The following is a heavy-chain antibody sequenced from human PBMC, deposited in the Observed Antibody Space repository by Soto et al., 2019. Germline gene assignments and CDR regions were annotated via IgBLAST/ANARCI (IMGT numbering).Heavy chain of an antibody. D-gene: IGHD3-16*01. V-gene: IGHV1-18*04. J-gene: IGHJ6*02. CDR2: ISTYDGYT. CDR3: TRKRGIPYGMDI. Sequence: GASVKVSCKASGYTFASYGISWVRQAPGQGLEWMGWISTYDGYTSYTQKFQGRVTMTTDTSTSTAYMELRSLRSDDTAVYYCTRKRGIPYGMDIWGQGTTVTVSS. CDR1: GYTFASYG.